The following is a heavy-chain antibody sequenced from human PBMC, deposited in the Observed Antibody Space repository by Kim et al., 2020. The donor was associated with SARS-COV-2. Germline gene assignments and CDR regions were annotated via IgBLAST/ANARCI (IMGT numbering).Heavy chain of an antibody. D-gene: IGHD3-10*01. CDR2: INHSGST. CDR3: ARGGFYLWFGEFLPTSYYYGMDV. Sequence: SETLSLTCAVYGGSFSGYYWSWIRQPPGKGLEWIGEINHSGSTNYNPSLKSRVTISVDTSKNQFSLKLSSVTAADTAVYYCARGGFYLWFGEFLPTSYYYGMDVWGQGTTVTVSS. V-gene: IGHV4-34*01. J-gene: IGHJ6*02. CDR1: GGSFSGYY.